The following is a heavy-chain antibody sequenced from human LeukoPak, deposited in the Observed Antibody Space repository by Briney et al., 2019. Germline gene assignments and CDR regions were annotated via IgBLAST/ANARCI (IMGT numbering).Heavy chain of an antibody. Sequence: PGGSLRLSCAASGFTFSSYAMSWVRQAPGKGLEWVSAISGTGGRTYYAGSVKGRFTISRDNSKNTLYLQMNSLRAEDTAVYYCASQYYDYVWGSTGGDYWGQGTLVTVSS. D-gene: IGHD3-16*01. CDR3: ASQYYDYVWGSTGGDY. J-gene: IGHJ4*02. V-gene: IGHV3-23*01. CDR2: ISGTGGRT. CDR1: GFTFSSYA.